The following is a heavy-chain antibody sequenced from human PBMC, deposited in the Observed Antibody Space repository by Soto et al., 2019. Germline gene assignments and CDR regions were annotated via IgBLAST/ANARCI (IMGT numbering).Heavy chain of an antibody. J-gene: IGHJ3*02. CDR2: IYHSGST. CDR3: ARCMITFGGVIVIPPDI. V-gene: IGHV4-30-2*01. Sequence: TLSLTCALNSASIGSAGSSWSWIRQPPGKGLEWIGYIYHSGSTYYNPSLNSRVTISVDRSKNQFSLKLSSVTAADTAVYYCARCMITFGGVIVIPPDIWGQGTMVT. D-gene: IGHD3-16*02. CDR1: SASIGSAGSS.